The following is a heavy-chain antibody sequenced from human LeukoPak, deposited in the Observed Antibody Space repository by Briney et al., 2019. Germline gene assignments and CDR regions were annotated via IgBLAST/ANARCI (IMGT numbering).Heavy chain of an antibody. V-gene: IGHV3-74*03. CDR3: ARVSGPGMNEYFHL. Sequence: GGSLRLSCAASGFTFSGAWMHWVRQAPGKGLVWVSRINNDGTTTMYADSVKGRFTLSRDNAKNTLYLQMNSLRAEDTAVYYCARVSGPGMNEYFHLWGQGALVTVSS. J-gene: IGHJ1*01. D-gene: IGHD3-10*01. CDR1: GFTFSGAW. CDR2: INNDGTTT.